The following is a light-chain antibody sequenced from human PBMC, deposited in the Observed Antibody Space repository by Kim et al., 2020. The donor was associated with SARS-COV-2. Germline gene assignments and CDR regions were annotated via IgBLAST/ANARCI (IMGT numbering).Light chain of an antibody. Sequence: DIQMTQSPSSLSASVGDRVTITCQASQDISIYLNWYQQKPGKAPKLLIYDASNLETGVPSRFSGSGSGTDFSFTIRSLQPEDIATYYCQQYDNLPGFTFGPGTKVDIK. V-gene: IGKV1-33*01. CDR1: QDISIY. CDR2: DAS. J-gene: IGKJ3*01. CDR3: QQYDNLPGFT.